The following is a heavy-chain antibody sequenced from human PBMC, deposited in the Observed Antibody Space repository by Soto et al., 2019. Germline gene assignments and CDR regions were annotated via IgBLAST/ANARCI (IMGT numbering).Heavy chain of an antibody. Sequence: EVQLVESGGGFVKPGGSLRLSCAASXXTFSNSWMSWVRQPPGEGLEWVARILSVSDGDRTDYAAPVKGRFTISRDDSENTLYLEMNSLRIEDTGVYSCSTYDYIRGNYRYGWAFWGQGTRVTVSS. J-gene: IGHJ4*02. CDR1: XXTFSNSW. D-gene: IGHD3-16*02. CDR3: STYDYIRGNYRYGWAF. CDR2: ILSVSDGDRT. V-gene: IGHV3-15*01.